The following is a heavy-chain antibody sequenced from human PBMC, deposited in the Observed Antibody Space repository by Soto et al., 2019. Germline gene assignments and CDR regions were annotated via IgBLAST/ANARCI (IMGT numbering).Heavy chain of an antibody. J-gene: IGHJ6*02. CDR3: ARRGTSSTSLQNYYYYGMDV. V-gene: IGHV1-18*04. CDR2: ISAYNGNT. D-gene: IGHD2-2*01. CDR1: GYTFTSYG. Sequence: QVQLVQSGAEVKKPGASVKVSCKASGYTFTSYGISWVRQAPGQGLEWMGWISAYNGNTNYAQKRQGRVTMTTDTATSTAYMELRSLRSDDTAVYYCARRGTSSTSLQNYYYYGMDVWGQGTTVTVSS.